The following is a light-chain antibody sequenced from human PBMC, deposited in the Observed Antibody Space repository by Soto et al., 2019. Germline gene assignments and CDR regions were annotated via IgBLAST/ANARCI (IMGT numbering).Light chain of an antibody. CDR1: QGISSY. V-gene: IGKV1-9*01. CDR3: QQHNSYPIT. Sequence: DIQLTQSPSFLSASVGDRVTITCRASQGISSYLVWYQQKPGKAPKLLIYAASTLQSGVPSRFSGSRSGTEFTLSISSLQPEDFATYYCQQHNSYPITFGQGTRLEIK. CDR2: AAS. J-gene: IGKJ5*01.